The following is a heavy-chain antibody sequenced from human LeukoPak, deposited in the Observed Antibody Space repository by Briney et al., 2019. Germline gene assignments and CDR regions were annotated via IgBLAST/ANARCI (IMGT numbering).Heavy chain of an antibody. D-gene: IGHD3-22*01. CDR3: AREEGYYYDSSGYLHFDY. CDR1: GFTFRNYV. V-gene: IGHV3-30-3*01. J-gene: IGHJ4*02. CDR2: ISYDGSNK. Sequence: PGGSLRLSCAASGFTFRNYVIHWVRQAPGKGLEWVAVISYDGSNKYYADSVKGRFTISRDNSKNTLYLQMNSLRAEDTAVYYCAREEGYYYDSSGYLHFDYWGQGTLVTVSS.